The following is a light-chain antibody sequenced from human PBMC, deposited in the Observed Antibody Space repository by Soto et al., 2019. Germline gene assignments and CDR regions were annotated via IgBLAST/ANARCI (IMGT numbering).Light chain of an antibody. CDR2: DAS. CDR3: QQRTNWPSST. J-gene: IGKJ5*01. V-gene: IGKV3-11*01. Sequence: EIVLTQSPATLSLSPGERATLSCRASQSVNSYLAWYQHKPGQAPRLLIHDASNRATGIPARFSGSGSGTDFTLTISSLEPEDFAVYYCQQRTNWPSSTCGQGTRLEIK. CDR1: QSVNSY.